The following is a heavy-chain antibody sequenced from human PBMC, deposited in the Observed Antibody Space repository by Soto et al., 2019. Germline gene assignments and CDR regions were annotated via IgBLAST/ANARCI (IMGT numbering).Heavy chain of an antibody. J-gene: IGHJ4*02. CDR1: GFTFSSYG. V-gene: IGHV3-33*01. Sequence: GGSLRFSCAASGFTFSSYGMHWVRQAPGKGLEWVAVIWYDGSNKYYADSVKGRFTISRDNSKNTLYLQMNSLRAEDTAVYYCARERDYYDSSGYYNYFDYWGQGTLVTVSS. D-gene: IGHD3-22*01. CDR3: ARERDYYDSSGYYNYFDY. CDR2: IWYDGSNK.